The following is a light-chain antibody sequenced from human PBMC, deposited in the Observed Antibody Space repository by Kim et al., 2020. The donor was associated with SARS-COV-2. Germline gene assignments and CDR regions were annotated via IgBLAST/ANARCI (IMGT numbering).Light chain of an antibody. Sequence: SASVGDRVTLTCRASQSIRTYLNWYQQKPGKAPQLLIYGASTLQSGVPSRFSGSGSGTDFALTISSLQPEDFATYYCQQTYAFPPTFGQGTKLEIK. J-gene: IGKJ2*01. CDR1: QSIRTY. V-gene: IGKV1-39*01. CDR2: GAS. CDR3: QQTYAFPPT.